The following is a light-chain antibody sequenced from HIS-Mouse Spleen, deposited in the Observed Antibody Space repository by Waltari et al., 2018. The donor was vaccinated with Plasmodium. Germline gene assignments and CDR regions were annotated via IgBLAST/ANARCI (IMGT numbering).Light chain of an antibody. CDR2: GAP. CDR3: QQYNNWSFT. V-gene: IGKV3-15*01. Sequence: EIVMTQSPATPSVSPAERATLSCRASQSVSSNLAWYQQKPGQAPRLLIYGAPTRATGIPARFSGSGSGTEFTLTISSLQSEDCAVYYCQQYNNWSFTFGPGTKVDIK. J-gene: IGKJ3*01. CDR1: QSVSSN.